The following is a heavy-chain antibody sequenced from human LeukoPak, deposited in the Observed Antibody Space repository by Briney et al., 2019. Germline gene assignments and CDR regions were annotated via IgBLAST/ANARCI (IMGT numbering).Heavy chain of an antibody. Sequence: SETLSLTCTVSVGSISSYYWSWIRQPPGKGLEWIAYIYYSGSTNYNPSLKSRVTISVDTSKSQFSLKLTSMTAADTAVYYCARHPPKSFFDYWGQGTLVTVSS. J-gene: IGHJ4*03. CDR1: VGSISSYY. CDR3: ARHPPKSFFDY. V-gene: IGHV4-59*08. CDR2: IYYSGST.